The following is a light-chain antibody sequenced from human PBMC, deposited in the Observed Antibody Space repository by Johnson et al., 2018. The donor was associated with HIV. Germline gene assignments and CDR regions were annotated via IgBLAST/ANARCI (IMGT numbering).Light chain of an antibody. CDR1: SSNIGNNY. V-gene: IGLV1-51*02. J-gene: IGLJ1*01. Sequence: QSVLTQPPSVSAAPGQKVTISCSGSSSNIGNNYVSWYQQLPGTAPKLLIYENNKRPSGIPDRFSGSKSGTSATLGITGLQTGDEAGYSCGTWDSSLSEGFFGTVTKVTVL. CDR2: ENN. CDR3: GTWDSSLSEGF.